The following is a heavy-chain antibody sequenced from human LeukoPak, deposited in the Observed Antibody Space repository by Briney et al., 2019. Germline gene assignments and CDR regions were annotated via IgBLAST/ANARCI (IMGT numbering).Heavy chain of an antibody. CDR2: INPNSGGT. J-gene: IGHJ6*03. CDR3: ARSIPAAMTGYYYYYMDV. D-gene: IGHD2-2*01. V-gene: IGHV1-2*06. Sequence: ASVKVSCKASGYTFTGYYMHWVRQAPGQGLEWMGRINPNSGGTNYAQKFQGRVTMTRDTSISTAYMELSSVTAADTAVYYCARSIPAAMTGYYYYYMDVWGKGTTVTVSS. CDR1: GYTFTGYY.